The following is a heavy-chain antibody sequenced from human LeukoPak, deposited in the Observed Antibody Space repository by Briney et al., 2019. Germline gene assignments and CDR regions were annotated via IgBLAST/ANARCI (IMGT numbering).Heavy chain of an antibody. V-gene: IGHV3-23*01. D-gene: IGHD3-16*01. CDR3: AKGASWGNYYFDY. CDR2: TSGRGDST. J-gene: IGHJ4*02. CDR1: GFTFSSYV. Sequence: PGGSLRLSCAAPGFTFSSYVISWVRQAPGKGLEWVSVTSGRGDSTYYADSVKGRFTISRDNSKNTLYLQMNSLRAEDTAVYYCAKGASWGNYYFDYWGREPWSPSPQ.